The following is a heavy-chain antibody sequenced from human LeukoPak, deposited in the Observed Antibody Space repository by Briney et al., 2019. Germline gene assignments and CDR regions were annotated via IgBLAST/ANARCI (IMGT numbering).Heavy chain of an antibody. V-gene: IGHV1-2*06. J-gene: IGHJ4*02. CDR1: GYTFTDYY. D-gene: IGHD5-12*01. CDR3: ARAAQRGYSGYDWFDY. Sequence: ASVKVSCKASGYTFTDYYVHWVRQAPGQGLEWMGRINAKSGDTNAAQRFQGRVTMTRVTSITTAYLELSRLRSDDTAVYYCARAAQRGYSGYDWFDYWGQGTLVTVSS. CDR2: INAKSGDT.